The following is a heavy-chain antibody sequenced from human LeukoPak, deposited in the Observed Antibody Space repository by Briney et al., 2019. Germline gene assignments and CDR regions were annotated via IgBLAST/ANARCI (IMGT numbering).Heavy chain of an antibody. CDR1: GFTFSSYW. CDR2: IKQDVSEK. D-gene: IGHD3-3*01. V-gene: IGHV3-7*01. CDR3: ARWGHARGERSGFYDFWSGYYGYYFDY. Sequence: GGSLRLSCAASGFTFSSYWMSWVRQAPGKGLEGVANIKQDVSEKYYVDSVKGRFTISRDNAKNSLYLQKNTERGQHPGVYHCARWGHARGERSGFYDFWSGYYGYYFDYWGQGTLVTVSS. J-gene: IGHJ4*02.